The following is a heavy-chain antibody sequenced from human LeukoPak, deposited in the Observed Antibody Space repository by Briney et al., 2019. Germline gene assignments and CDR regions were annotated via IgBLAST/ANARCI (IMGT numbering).Heavy chain of an antibody. CDR3: TTEGVLTGDGEMDY. V-gene: IGHV3-15*01. D-gene: IGHD7-27*01. CDR1: GFTFSNAW. CDR2: IKSKTDGGTT. J-gene: IGHJ4*02. Sequence: GGSLRLSCAASGFTFSNAWMSWVRQAPGEGLEWVGRIKSKTDGGTTDYAAPVKGRFTISRDDSKNTLYLQMNSLKTEDTAVYYCTTEGVLTGDGEMDYWGQGTLVTVSS.